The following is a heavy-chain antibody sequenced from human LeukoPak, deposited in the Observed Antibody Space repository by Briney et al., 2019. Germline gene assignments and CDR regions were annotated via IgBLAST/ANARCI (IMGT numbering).Heavy chain of an antibody. J-gene: IGHJ4*02. Sequence: AGGSLRLSCAASGFTFSSYAMSWVRQAPGKGLEWVSAISGSGGSTYYADSVKGRFTISRDNSKNTLYLQMNSLRAEDTAVYYCAKDLYSGGQLVPFFDYWGQGTLVTVSS. CDR2: ISGSGGST. CDR1: GFTFSSYA. V-gene: IGHV3-23*01. CDR3: AKDLYSGGQLVPFFDY. D-gene: IGHD6-13*01.